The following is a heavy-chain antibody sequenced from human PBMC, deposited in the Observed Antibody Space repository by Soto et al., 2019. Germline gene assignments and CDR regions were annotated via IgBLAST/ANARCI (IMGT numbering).Heavy chain of an antibody. CDR1: EFSFSDQY. CDR3: SRVDPSAKSHDY. Sequence: PGGSLRLSCTVSAVSEFSFSDQYMDWVRQAPGKGLEWVGRSRNRVNNFSKAYAASVQGRFTISRDESKNTVYLQMHSLKTDDTAVYYCSRVDPSAKSHDYWGQGTLVTVSS. CDR2: SRNRVNNFSK. D-gene: IGHD2-15*01. J-gene: IGHJ4*02. V-gene: IGHV3-72*01.